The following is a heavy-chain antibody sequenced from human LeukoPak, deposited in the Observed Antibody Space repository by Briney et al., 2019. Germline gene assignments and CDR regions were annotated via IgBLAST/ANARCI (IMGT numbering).Heavy chain of an antibody. D-gene: IGHD3-10*01. CDR1: GFTFSSYG. CDR3: AKVNYGSGSWDRNWFDP. J-gene: IGHJ5*02. CDR2: ISYDGSNK. V-gene: IGHV3-30*18. Sequence: GGSLRLSCAASGFTFSSYGMHWVRQAPGKGLEWVAVISYDGSNKYYADSVKGRFTISRDNSKNTLYLQMNSLRAEDTAVYYCAKVNYGSGSWDRNWFDPWGQGTLVTVSS.